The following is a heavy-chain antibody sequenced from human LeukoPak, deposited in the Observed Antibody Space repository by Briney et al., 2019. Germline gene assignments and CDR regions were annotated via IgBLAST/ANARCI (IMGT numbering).Heavy chain of an antibody. Sequence: GGSLRLSCAASGFTFSSYSMNWVRQAPGKGLEWVSYISSSSSTIYYADSVKGRFTISRDNAKNSLYLQMNSLRAEDTAVYYCARDPEQFLRYGYYFGYWGQGTLVTVSS. D-gene: IGHD4-17*01. CDR3: ARDPEQFLRYGYYFGY. CDR2: ISSSSSTI. J-gene: IGHJ4*02. CDR1: GFTFSSYS. V-gene: IGHV3-48*04.